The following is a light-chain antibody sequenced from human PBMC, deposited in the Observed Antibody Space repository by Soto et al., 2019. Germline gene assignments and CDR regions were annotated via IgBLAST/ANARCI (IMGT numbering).Light chain of an antibody. CDR3: SSYTRDRTII. CDR2: DVT. V-gene: IGLV2-14*03. J-gene: IGLJ2*01. CDR1: SSDVGGYNY. Sequence: QSALTQPASVSGSPGQSITFSCTGTSSDVGGYNYVCWYQHHPGKAPKLIIYDVTNRPSGVSNRFSGSKSGNTASLTISGLQAEDEADYYRSSYTRDRTIIFGGGTKLTVL.